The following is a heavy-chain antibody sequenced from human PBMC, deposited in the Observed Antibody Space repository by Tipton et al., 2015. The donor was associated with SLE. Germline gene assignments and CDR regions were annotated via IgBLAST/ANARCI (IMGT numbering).Heavy chain of an antibody. CDR3: ARGVSYYY. CDR1: GGSFSGYY. V-gene: IGHV4-34*01. D-gene: IGHD5-18*01. Sequence: TLSLTCAVYGGSFSGYYWSWIRQPPGKGLEWIGEINHSGSTNYNPSLKSRLTISLDTSKNQFSLKLSSVTAADTAVYYCARGVSYYYWGQGTLVTVSS. J-gene: IGHJ4*02. CDR2: INHSGST.